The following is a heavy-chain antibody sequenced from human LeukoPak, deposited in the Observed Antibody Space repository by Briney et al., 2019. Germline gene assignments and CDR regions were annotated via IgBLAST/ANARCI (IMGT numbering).Heavy chain of an antibody. V-gene: IGHV4-59*02. Sequence: SETLSLTCTVSGGSVSSYYWSWLRQSPGKGLEWIGYVYYSGSTYYNPALKSRVTISLDTSENQFSLKLSSVTAADTAVYYCAREANSPTARYWYFDLWGRGTQVTVSS. CDR1: GGSVSSYY. D-gene: IGHD2-21*01. J-gene: IGHJ2*01. CDR3: AREANSPTARYWYFDL. CDR2: VYYSGST.